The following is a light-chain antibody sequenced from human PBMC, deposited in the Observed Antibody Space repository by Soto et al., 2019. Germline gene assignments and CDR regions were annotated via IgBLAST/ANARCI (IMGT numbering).Light chain of an antibody. CDR2: GSS. J-gene: IGKJ2*01. CDR3: QQYGSSFYT. CDR1: QSVSSDY. V-gene: IGKV3-20*01. Sequence: EIVLTQSPGTLSLSPGERTTLSCRASQSVSSDYLAWYQQKPGQAPRLLIYGSSTRATGIPDRFSGSGSGTDFTLTINGLEPEDFAVYYCQQYGSSFYTFGQGTKLEIK.